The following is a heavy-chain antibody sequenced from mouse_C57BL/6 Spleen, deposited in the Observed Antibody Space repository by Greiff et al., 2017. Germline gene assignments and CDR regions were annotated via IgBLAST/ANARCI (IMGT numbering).Heavy chain of an antibody. D-gene: IGHD1-1*01. Sequence: QVQLQQPGAELVKPGASVKLSCKASGYTFTSYWMHWVKQRPGQGLEWIGMIHPNSGSTNYNEKFKSKATLTVDKSSSTAYMQLSSLTSGDSAVYAGARSDGSSCDYFDYWGQGTTLTVSS. CDR1: GYTFTSYW. J-gene: IGHJ2*01. CDR2: IHPNSGST. V-gene: IGHV1-64*01. CDR3: ARSDGSSCDYFDY.